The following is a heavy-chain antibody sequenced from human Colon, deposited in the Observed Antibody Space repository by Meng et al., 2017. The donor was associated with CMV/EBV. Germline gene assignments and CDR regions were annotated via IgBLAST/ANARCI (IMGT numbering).Heavy chain of an antibody. CDR2: IYPGDSDT. Sequence: GESLKISCKGSGYSFTNYWIGWVRQMPGKGLEWMGIIYPGDSDTRYSPSFQGQVTVSADKSISTAYLQWSSLKASDTAMYYCARHDCRITCYPDYWGQGTLVTVSS. CDR3: ARHDCRITCYPDY. CDR1: GYSFTNYW. V-gene: IGHV5-51*01. J-gene: IGHJ4*02. D-gene: IGHD2-2*01.